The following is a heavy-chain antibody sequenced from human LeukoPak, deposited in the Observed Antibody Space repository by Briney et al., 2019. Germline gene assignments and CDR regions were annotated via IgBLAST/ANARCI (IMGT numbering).Heavy chain of an antibody. CDR2: IIPIFGTA. V-gene: IGHV1-69*13. D-gene: IGHD4-17*01. CDR3: ARGLLSYGAPSHFDY. Sequence: ASVKVSCKASGGTFSSYAICWVRQAPGQGLEWMGGIIPIFGTANYAQKFQGRVTITADESTSTAYMELSSLRSEDTAVYYCARGLLSYGAPSHFDYWGQGTLVTVSS. J-gene: IGHJ4*02. CDR1: GGTFSSYA.